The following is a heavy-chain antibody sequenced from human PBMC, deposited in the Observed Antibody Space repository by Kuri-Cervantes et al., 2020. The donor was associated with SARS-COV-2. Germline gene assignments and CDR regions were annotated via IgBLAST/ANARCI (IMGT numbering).Heavy chain of an antibody. J-gene: IGHJ4*02. CDR1: GFTFSSYG. Sequence: GGSLRLSCAASGFTFSSYGMHWVRQAPGKGLEWVAVISYDGSNKYYADSVKGRFTISRDNSKNTLYLQMNSLRAEDTAVYYCAKDLVLRYFDWTISGAFDYWGQGTLVTVSS. CDR2: ISYDGSNK. CDR3: AKDLVLRYFDWTISGAFDY. V-gene: IGHV3-30*18. D-gene: IGHD3-9*01.